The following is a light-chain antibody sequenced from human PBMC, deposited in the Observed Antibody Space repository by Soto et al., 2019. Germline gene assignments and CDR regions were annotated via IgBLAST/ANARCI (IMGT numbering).Light chain of an antibody. V-gene: IGKV1-9*01. J-gene: IGKJ1*01. CDR1: QDISSY. CDR3: QHYNSYSEA. Sequence: IQLTQSPSSLSASVGDRVTITCRASQDISSYLAWYQQKPGRAPKVLIYAASTLQSGVPSRFSGSGSGTEFTLTISSLQPDDFATYYCQHYNSYSEAFGQGTKVDIK. CDR2: AAS.